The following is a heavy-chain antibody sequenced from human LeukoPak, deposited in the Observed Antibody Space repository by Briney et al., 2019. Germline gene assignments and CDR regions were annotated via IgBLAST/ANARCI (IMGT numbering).Heavy chain of an antibody. V-gene: IGHV3-53*01. CDR1: GLTVSSSY. D-gene: IGHD5-18*01. Sequence: PGGSLRLSCAASGLTVSSSYMSWVRQAPGKGLEWVSLIYSGGSTYYAASVKGRFTISRDNSKNTFYLQMNSLSPEHTAVYYCAKGYNDAYEYWGRGTLVGVSS. J-gene: IGHJ4*02. CDR2: IYSGGST. CDR3: AKGYNDAYEY.